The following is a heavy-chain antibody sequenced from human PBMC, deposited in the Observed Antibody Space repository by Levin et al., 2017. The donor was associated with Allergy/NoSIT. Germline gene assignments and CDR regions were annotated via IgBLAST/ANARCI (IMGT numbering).Heavy chain of an antibody. CDR3: AKDYQSGIAAAGTPYYYYYMDV. V-gene: IGHV3-9*01. CDR2: ISWNSGSI. CDR1: GFTFDDYA. J-gene: IGHJ6*03. Sequence: LSLTCAASGFTFDDYAMHWVRQAPGKGLEWVSGISWNSGSIGYADSVKGRFTISRDNAKNSLYLQMNSLRAEDTALYYCAKDYQSGIAAAGTPYYYYYMDVWGKGTTVTVSS. D-gene: IGHD6-13*01.